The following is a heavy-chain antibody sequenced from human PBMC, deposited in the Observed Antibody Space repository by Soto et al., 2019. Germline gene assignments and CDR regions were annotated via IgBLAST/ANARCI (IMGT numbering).Heavy chain of an antibody. V-gene: IGHV4-59*01. CDR3: ARGPTWTTVTGNFDY. J-gene: IGHJ4*02. CDR1: GGYISSYY. D-gene: IGHD4-17*01. Sequence: SETLSLTCTVSGGYISSYYWSWIRQPPGKGLEWIGYIYYSGSTNYNPSLKSRVTISVDTSKNQFSLKLSSVTAADTALYYCARGPTWTTVTGNFDYWGQGTLVTVSS. CDR2: IYYSGST.